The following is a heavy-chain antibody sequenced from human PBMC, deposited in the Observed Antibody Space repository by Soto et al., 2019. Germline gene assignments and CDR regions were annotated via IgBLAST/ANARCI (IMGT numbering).Heavy chain of an antibody. CDR2: INPNSGGT. V-gene: IGHV1-2*02. Sequence: ASVKVSCKASGYTFTGYYMHWVRQAPGQGLEWMGWINPNSGGTNYAQKFQGRVTMTRDTSISTAYMELSRLRSDDTAVYYCARDRSDSLNSFDAFDIWGQGTMVTVSS. CDR3: ARDRSDSLNSFDAFDI. D-gene: IGHD3-22*01. CDR1: GYTFTGYY. J-gene: IGHJ3*02.